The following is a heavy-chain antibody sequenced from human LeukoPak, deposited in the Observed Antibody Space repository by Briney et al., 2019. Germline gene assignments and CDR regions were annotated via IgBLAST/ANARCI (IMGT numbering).Heavy chain of an antibody. D-gene: IGHD4-11*01. J-gene: IGHJ4*02. CDR1: GFTFSSYW. CDR2: INTDGRTT. V-gene: IGHV3-74*01. CDR3: VRSAFLTTEFYFDY. Sequence: GGSLRLSCVSSGFTFSSYWMRWVRQAPGKGLVWVSLINTDGRTTAYADSVKGRFTISRDNAKNTLYLQMNSLRAEDTAVYYCVRSAFLTTEFYFDYWGQGTLVTVSS.